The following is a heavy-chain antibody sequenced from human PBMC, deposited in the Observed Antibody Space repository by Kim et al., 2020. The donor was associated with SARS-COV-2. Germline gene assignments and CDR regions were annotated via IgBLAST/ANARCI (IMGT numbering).Heavy chain of an antibody. CDR2: LSGSGGST. V-gene: IGHV3-23*01. CDR1: GFTFSSYA. D-gene: IGHD1-26*01. CDR3: AKDRVWGLPEAFDI. Sequence: GGSLRLSCAASGFTFSSYAMSWVRQAPGKGLEWASALSGSGGSTYYADSVKGRFTISRDNSKNTLYLQMNSLRAEDTATYYCAKDRVWGLPEAFDIWGQGTMVTVSS. J-gene: IGHJ3*02.